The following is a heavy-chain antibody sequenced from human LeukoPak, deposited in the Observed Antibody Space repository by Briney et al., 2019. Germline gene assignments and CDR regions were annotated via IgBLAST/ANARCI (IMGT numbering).Heavy chain of an antibody. CDR1: GGTFSSYA. V-gene: IGHV1-69*01. D-gene: IGHD2/OR15-2a*01. Sequence: SVKVSCKASGGTFSSYAISWVRQAPGQGLEWMGGIIPIFGTANYAQKFQGRVTITADESTSTAYMELSSLRSEDTAVYYCASALRGVILRPLGMDVWGQETTVTVSS. CDR3: ASALRGVILRPLGMDV. CDR2: IIPIFGTA. J-gene: IGHJ6*02.